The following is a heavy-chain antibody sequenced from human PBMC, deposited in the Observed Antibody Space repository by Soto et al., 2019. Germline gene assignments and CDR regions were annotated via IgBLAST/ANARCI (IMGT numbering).Heavy chain of an antibody. CDR1: GGSISSYY. Sequence: KSSETLSLTCTVSGGSISSYYWSWIGQPPGKGLEWIGYIYYSGSTNYNPSLKSRVTISVDTSKNQFYLKLSSVTAADTAVYYCAREVLGAFDYWGQGTLVTVSS. V-gene: IGHV4-59*01. CDR3: AREVLGAFDY. CDR2: IYYSGST. J-gene: IGHJ4*02.